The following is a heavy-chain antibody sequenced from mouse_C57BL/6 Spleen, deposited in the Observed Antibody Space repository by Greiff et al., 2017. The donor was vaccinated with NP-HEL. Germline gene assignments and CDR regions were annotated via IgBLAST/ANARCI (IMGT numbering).Heavy chain of an antibody. CDR1: GYAFSSYW. V-gene: IGHV1-80*01. CDR3: ARDVYYDSDYYAMDY. D-gene: IGHD2-4*01. J-gene: IGHJ4*01. Sequence: LVESGAELVKPGASVKISCKASGYAFSSYWMNWVKQRPGKGLEWIGQIYPGDGDTNYNGKFKGKATLTADKSSSTAYMQLSSLTSEDSAVYFCARDVYYDSDYYAMDYWGQGTSVTVSS. CDR2: IYPGDGDT.